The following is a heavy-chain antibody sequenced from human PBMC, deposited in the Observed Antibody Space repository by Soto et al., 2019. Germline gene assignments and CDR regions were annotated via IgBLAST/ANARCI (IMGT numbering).Heavy chain of an antibody. CDR2: MNPNSGIA. D-gene: IGHD6-13*01. CDR3: ARGHTLGIAAAGLLDY. CDR1: GYTFTSYD. J-gene: IGHJ4*02. V-gene: IGHV1-69*10. Sequence: SVKLSCRASGYTFTSYDINWVRQATGQGLEWMGWMNPNSGIANYAQKFQGRVTITADKSTSTAYMELSSLRSEDTAVYYCARGHTLGIAAAGLLDYWGQGTLVTVSS.